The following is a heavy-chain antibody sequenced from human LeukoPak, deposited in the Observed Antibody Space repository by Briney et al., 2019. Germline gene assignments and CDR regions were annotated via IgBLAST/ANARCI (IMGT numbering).Heavy chain of an antibody. CDR3: ARDTGSSPGDY. V-gene: IGHV1-18*01. D-gene: IGHD1-26*01. Sequence: GASVKVSCKASGYIFTSYGITWVRQAPGQGLEWMGWISTYNGDTNYAQNLQGRATMTTDTSTSTAYMDLRSLRSDDTAVYYCARDTGSSPGDYWGQGTLVTVSS. CDR1: GYIFTSYG. CDR2: ISTYNGDT. J-gene: IGHJ4*02.